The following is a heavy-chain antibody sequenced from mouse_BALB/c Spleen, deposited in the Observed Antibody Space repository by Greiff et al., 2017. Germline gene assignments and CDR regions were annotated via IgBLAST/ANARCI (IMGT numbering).Heavy chain of an antibody. V-gene: IGHV7-3*02. CDR3: ARESLIYYYGSSYVRVRYFDV. Sequence: EVQLVESGGGLVQPGGSLRLSCATSGFTFTDYYMSWVRQPPGKALEWLGFIRNKANGYTTEYSASVKGRFTISRDNSQSILYLQMNTLRAEDSATYYCARESLIYYYGSSYVRVRYFDVWGAGTTVTVSS. D-gene: IGHD1-1*01. CDR2: IRNKANGYTT. J-gene: IGHJ1*01. CDR1: GFTFTDYY.